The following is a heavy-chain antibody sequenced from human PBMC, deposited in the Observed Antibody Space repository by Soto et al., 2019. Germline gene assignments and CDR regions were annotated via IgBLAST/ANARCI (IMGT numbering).Heavy chain of an antibody. CDR3: ARYQGGYSGLHFDY. CDR1: GFTVSSNY. J-gene: IGHJ4*02. Sequence: GGSLRLSCAASGFTVSSNYMSWVRQAPGKGLEWVSVIYSGGSTYYADSVKGRFTISRDNSKNTLYLQMNSLRAEDTAVYYCARYQGGYSGLHFDYWGQGTLVTVSS. V-gene: IGHV3-53*01. D-gene: IGHD5-12*01. CDR2: IYSGGST.